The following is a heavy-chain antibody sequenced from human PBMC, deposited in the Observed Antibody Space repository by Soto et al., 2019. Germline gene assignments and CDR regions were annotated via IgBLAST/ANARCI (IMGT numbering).Heavy chain of an antibody. V-gene: IGHV1-8*01. J-gene: IGHJ4*02. Sequence: QVQLVQSGAEVKKPGASVQVSCKASGSTFTSYDINWVRPATGHWLEWMGLMDPNSGNTGYGQKFQGRVTMTRNTSISTAAMELSSLRSEDTAVYYGAREKGMRRSDYGVEGTLVTVSS. D-gene: IGHD3-10*01. CDR3: AREKGMRRSDY. CDR1: GSTFTSYD. CDR2: MDPNSGNT.